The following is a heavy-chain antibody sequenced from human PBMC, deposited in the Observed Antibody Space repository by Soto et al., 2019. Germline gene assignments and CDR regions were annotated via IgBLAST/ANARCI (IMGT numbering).Heavy chain of an antibody. Sequence: QVQLVQSGAEVKKPGASVKVYCKASGYTFTGYYMHWVRQAPGQGLEWMGWINPNSGGTNYAQKFQGWVTMTRDTSISTAYMELSRLRSDDTAVYYCARDRPYGDYPQFDYWGQGTLVTVSS. V-gene: IGHV1-2*04. D-gene: IGHD4-17*01. CDR3: ARDRPYGDYPQFDY. CDR1: GYTFTGYY. J-gene: IGHJ4*02. CDR2: INPNSGGT.